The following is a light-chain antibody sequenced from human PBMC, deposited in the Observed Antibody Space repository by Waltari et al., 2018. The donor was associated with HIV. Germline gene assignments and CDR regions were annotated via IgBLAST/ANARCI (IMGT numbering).Light chain of an antibody. CDR3: QQSDNFPLT. V-gene: IGKV1-33*01. Sequence: DIQMTQSTPPLPAPVGDRVTITCQASQDISNYLNWYQQKPGKAPKLLIYGASNLETGSPSRFSGSGSGTDFTFTITSLQPEDIATYYCQQSDNFPLTFGGGTKVEIK. J-gene: IGKJ4*01. CDR1: QDISNY. CDR2: GAS.